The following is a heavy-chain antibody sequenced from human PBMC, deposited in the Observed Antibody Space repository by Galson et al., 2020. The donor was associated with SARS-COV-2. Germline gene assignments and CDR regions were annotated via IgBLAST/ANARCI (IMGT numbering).Heavy chain of an antibody. V-gene: IGHV4-34*01. CDR3: ARGLDGTGRFNGWDY. CDR2: VKHTGST. J-gene: IGHJ4*02. CDR1: GVSFSGYF. Sequence: SETLSLTCAVYGVSFSGYFWSWIRQPPGKGLEWIGEVKHTGSTNYNPSLKSRVTISVDTSKNQFSLKLSSVTAADTAVYYCARGLDGTGRFNGWDYWGQGTLVTVSS. D-gene: IGHD2-8*02.